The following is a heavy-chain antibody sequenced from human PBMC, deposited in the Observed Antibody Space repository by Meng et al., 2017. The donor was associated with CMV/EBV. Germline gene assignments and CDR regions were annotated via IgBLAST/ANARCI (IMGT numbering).Heavy chain of an antibody. CDR2: INWHGGST. Sequence: GESLKISCAASGFTFSSYSMNWVRQAPGKGLEWVSGINWHGGSTGYADSVKGRFTISRDNAKNSLYLQMNSLRAEDTALYYCARGVGNIVVVPAATYGMDVWGQGTTVTVSS. D-gene: IGHD2-2*01. J-gene: IGHJ6*02. CDR1: GFTFSSYS. V-gene: IGHV3-20*04. CDR3: ARGVGNIVVVPAATYGMDV.